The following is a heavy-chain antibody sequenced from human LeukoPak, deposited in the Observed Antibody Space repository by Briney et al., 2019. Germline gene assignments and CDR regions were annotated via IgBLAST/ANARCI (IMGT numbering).Heavy chain of an antibody. CDR1: GFTFSNYW. D-gene: IGHD5-24*01. Sequence: GGSLRLSCAASGFTFSNYWMTRVRPAPGKGLERVANIKQDGSEKYYVDSVKGRFTISTDNAQKSLYLQMKRLRAGDTAVYYCARICGRDSYNDCLGQGALVTVSS. CDR2: IKQDGSEK. J-gene: IGHJ4*02. CDR3: ARICGRDSYNDC. V-gene: IGHV3-7*01.